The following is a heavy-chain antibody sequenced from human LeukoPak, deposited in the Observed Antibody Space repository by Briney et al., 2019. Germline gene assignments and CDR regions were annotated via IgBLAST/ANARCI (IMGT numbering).Heavy chain of an antibody. J-gene: IGHJ6*02. CDR1: GFTFGDYA. D-gene: IGHD6-13*01. CDR3: TISPLAAAGTHRRSVYYYYGMDV. Sequence: QPGGSLRLSCTASGFTFGDYAMSWVRQAPGKGLEWVGFIRSKAYGGTTEYAASVKGRFTISRDDSKSIAYLQMNSLKTEDTAVYYCTISPLAAAGTHRRSVYYYYGMDVWGQGTTVTVSS. CDR2: IRSKAYGGTT. V-gene: IGHV3-49*04.